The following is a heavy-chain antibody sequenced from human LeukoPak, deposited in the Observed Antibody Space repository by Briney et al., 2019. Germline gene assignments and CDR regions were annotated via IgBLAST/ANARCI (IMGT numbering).Heavy chain of an antibody. V-gene: IGHV4-61*02. CDR1: GGSISSGSYY. CDR3: ARGPKTLLWFGEFHY. D-gene: IGHD3-10*01. J-gene: IGHJ4*02. Sequence: SETLSLTCTVSGGSISSGSYYWSWIRQPAGKGLEWIGRIYTSGSTNYNPSLKSRVTMSVDTSKNQFSLKLSSVTAADTAVYYCARGPKTLLWFGEFHYWGQGTLVTVSS. CDR2: IYTSGST.